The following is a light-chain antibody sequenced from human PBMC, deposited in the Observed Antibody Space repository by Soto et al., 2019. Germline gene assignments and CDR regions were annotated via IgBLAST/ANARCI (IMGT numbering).Light chain of an antibody. CDR3: AAWDVSLNGHVV. V-gene: IGLV1-44*01. CDR2: NNN. Sequence: QSVLTQPPSASGTPGQRVTISCSGSTSNIGSNAVNWYQHHPGTAPKLLISNNNQRPSGVPDRFPGSKSGTSASLAISGLQSEDEADYYCAAWDVSLNGHVVFGGGTKVTVL. J-gene: IGLJ2*01. CDR1: TSNIGSNA.